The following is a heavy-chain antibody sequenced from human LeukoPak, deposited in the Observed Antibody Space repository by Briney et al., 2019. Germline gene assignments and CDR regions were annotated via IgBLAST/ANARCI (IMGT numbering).Heavy chain of an antibody. D-gene: IGHD2-15*01. Sequence: SETLSLTCAVSGGSISSNYWSWIRQPPGKGLEWIGYIYYSGSTNYNPSLKSRVTIPVATSKTQFSLKLSSVTAADTAVYYCATEMVGGGFDPWGQGTLVTVSS. CDR2: IYYSGST. CDR1: GGSISSNY. J-gene: IGHJ5*02. CDR3: ATEMVGGGFDP. V-gene: IGHV4-59*01.